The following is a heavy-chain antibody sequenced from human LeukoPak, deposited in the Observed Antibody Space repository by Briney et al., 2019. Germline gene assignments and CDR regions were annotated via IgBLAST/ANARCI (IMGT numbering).Heavy chain of an antibody. Sequence: SETLSLTCTVSGGSISSYHWSWIRQSPGKGLECIGYVYYSGSSYYNPSLKSRVTISLDTSKSQISLKLSSVAAADTAVYYCARQNIWFGERGAFDIWGQGTMVTVSS. CDR3: ARQNIWFGERGAFDI. J-gene: IGHJ3*02. V-gene: IGHV4-59*08. D-gene: IGHD3-10*01. CDR2: VYYSGSS. CDR1: GGSISSYH.